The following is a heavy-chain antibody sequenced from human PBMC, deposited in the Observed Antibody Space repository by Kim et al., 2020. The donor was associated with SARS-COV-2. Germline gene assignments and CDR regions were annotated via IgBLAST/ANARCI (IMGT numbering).Heavy chain of an antibody. J-gene: IGHJ4*01. CDR2: IRVGSDIT. CDR3: DRDITWAFDY. V-gene: IGHV3-48*02. CDR1: GFTFTTYT. D-gene: IGHD1-26*01. Sequence: GGSLRLSCAASGFTFTTYTMNWVRQAPGKGLEWLSFIRVGSDITYSADSATGRFTVSSDNAKYSLKLQMHIIRDEDKDADYCDRDITWAFDY.